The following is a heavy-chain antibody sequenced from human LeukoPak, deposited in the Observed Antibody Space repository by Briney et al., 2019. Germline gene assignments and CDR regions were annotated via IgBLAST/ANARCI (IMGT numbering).Heavy chain of an antibody. CDR3: ARQKEPRWLQLLDY. CDR1: GGSISSSTYY. CDR2: IYYSGGT. J-gene: IGHJ4*02. D-gene: IGHD5-24*01. Sequence: PSETLSLTCTVSGGSISSSTYYWGWIRQPPGKGLEWIGSIYYSGGTYYNPSLKSRVAISVDKSRNKFSLKLRSVTAADTAVYYCARQKEPRWLQLLDYWGQGALVTVSS. V-gene: IGHV4-39*07.